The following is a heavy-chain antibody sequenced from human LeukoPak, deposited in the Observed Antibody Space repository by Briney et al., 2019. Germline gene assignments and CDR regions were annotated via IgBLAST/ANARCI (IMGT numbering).Heavy chain of an antibody. CDR1: GFTFSSYA. CDR2: ISGSGGST. J-gene: IGHJ4*02. D-gene: IGHD3-22*01. CDR3: AISGMTYDSSVYYPNCFDY. Sequence: AGGSLRLSCAASGFTFSSYAMSWVRQAPGKGLEWVSAISGSGGSTYYADSVKGRFTISRDNSKNTLYLQMNSLRAEDTAVYYCAISGMTYDSSVYYPNCFDYWGQGTLVTVSS. V-gene: IGHV3-23*01.